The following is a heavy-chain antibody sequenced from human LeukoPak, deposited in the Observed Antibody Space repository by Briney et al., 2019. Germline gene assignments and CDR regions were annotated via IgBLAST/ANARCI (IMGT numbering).Heavy chain of an antibody. CDR3: ARSSQESMIFDY. Sequence: PSETLSLTCTVSGGSISSSGFYWGRIRQPPGKGLEWIGSIHYSGSTYYNPSLKSRVTISVDTSKNQFSLKLSSVTAADTAVYYCARSSQESMIFDYWGQGTLVTVSS. CDR1: GGSISSSGFY. D-gene: IGHD3-22*01. J-gene: IGHJ4*02. V-gene: IGHV4-39*01. CDR2: IHYSGST.